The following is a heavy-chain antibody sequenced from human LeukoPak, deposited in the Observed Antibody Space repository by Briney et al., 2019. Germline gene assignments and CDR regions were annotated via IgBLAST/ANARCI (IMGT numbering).Heavy chain of an antibody. Sequence: ASVKVSCKASGYTFTSYDINWVRQATGQGLEWMGWMNPNSGNTGYAQKFQGRVTITRNTSISTAYMELSSLRSEDTAVYYCARGVGQQLVFRFDPWGQGTLVTVSS. CDR3: ARGVGQQLVFRFDP. J-gene: IGHJ5*02. CDR1: GYTFTSYD. D-gene: IGHD6-13*01. CDR2: MNPNSGNT. V-gene: IGHV1-8*03.